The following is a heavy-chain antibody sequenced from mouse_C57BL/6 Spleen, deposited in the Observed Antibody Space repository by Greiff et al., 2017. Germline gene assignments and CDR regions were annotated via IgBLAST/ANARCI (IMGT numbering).Heavy chain of an antibody. CDR2: IYPSDSET. D-gene: IGHD4-1*01. CDR1: GYTFTSYW. Sequence: QVQLKQPGAELVRPGSSVKLSCKASGYTFTSYWMDWVKQRPGQGLEWIGNIYPSDSETHYNQKFKDKATLTVDKSSSTAYMQLSSLTSEDSAVYYCASSNWDVRGYFDYWGQGTTLTVSS. CDR3: ASSNWDVRGYFDY. V-gene: IGHV1-61*01. J-gene: IGHJ2*01.